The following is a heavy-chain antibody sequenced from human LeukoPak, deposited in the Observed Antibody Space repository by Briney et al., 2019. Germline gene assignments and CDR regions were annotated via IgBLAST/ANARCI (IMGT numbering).Heavy chain of an antibody. CDR1: GFTFSSYA. CDR3: AKIGSSGGHFDY. Sequence: PGGSLRLSCAASGFTFSSYAMSWVRQAPGKGLEWVSSISGSGGSTYYADSVKGRSTISRDNSKNTLSLQINSLRAEDTAVYYCAKIGSSGGHFDYWGQGTLVTVSS. D-gene: IGHD6-6*01. V-gene: IGHV3-23*01. CDR2: ISGSGGST. J-gene: IGHJ4*02.